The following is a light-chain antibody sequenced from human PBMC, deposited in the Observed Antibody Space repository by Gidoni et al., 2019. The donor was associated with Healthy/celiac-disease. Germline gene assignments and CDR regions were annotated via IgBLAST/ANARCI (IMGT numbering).Light chain of an antibody. CDR2: EVS. CDR1: SSDVGGYNY. CDR3: SSYTSSSTRVV. J-gene: IGLJ2*01. V-gene: IGLV2-14*01. Sequence: QSALTQPASVSGSPGQSITISCTGTSSDVGGYNYVSWYQQHPGKAPKLMIYEVSNRPSGVSNRFSGSKSGTTASLTISGLQAEDEADYYCSSYTSSSTRVVFGGGTKLTVL.